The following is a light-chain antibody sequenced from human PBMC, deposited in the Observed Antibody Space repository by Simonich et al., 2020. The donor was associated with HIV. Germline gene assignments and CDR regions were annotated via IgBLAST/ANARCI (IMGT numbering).Light chain of an antibody. CDR2: WGT. V-gene: IGKV4-1*01. CDR1: QSVLYSSNNKTY. Sequence: DIVMTQSPDSLAVSLGERATINCKSSQSVLYSSNNKTYLAWYQQKPGQPPKLLIYWGTTREYGGPDRFSGSGSGTDFTLTISSLQAEDVAVYYCQQYYSTPWTFGQGTKVEIK. CDR3: QQYYSTPWT. J-gene: IGKJ1*01.